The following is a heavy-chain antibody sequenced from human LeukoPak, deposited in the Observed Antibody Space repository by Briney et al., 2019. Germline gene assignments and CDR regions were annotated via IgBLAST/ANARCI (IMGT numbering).Heavy chain of an antibody. Sequence: GGSQRLSCAASGFTFSSYSMNWVRQAPGKGLEWVSSISSSSSYIYYADSVKGRFTISRDNAKNSLYLQMNSLRAEDTAVYYCARDIAAAGFFDYWGQGTLVTVSS. D-gene: IGHD6-13*01. J-gene: IGHJ4*02. CDR1: GFTFSSYS. V-gene: IGHV3-21*01. CDR3: ARDIAAAGFFDY. CDR2: ISSSSSYI.